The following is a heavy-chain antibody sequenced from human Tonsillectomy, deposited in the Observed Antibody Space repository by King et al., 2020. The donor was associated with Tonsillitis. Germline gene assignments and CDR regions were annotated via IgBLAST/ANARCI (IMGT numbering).Heavy chain of an antibody. D-gene: IGHD3-10*01. CDR1: GYSFTTYW. Sequence: EVQLVQSGAEVKKPGESLRISCQGSGYSFTTYWINWVRQVPGKGLEWMGRIDPSDSYTNYSPSFQGHVTISADKSISTAYLQWSSLKASDTAMYYCARSYYYGSGSYSDDYWGQGTLVTVSS. CDR3: ARSYYYGSGSYSDDY. V-gene: IGHV5-10-1*01. CDR2: IDPSDSYT. J-gene: IGHJ4*02.